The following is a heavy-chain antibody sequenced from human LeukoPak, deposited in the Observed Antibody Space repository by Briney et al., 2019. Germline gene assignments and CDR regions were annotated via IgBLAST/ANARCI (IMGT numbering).Heavy chain of an antibody. CDR3: TTRSGDFWSGFVN. CDR1: GNSLSELS. J-gene: IGHJ4*02. Sequence: ASVKVSCKVSGNSLSELSIQWVRQAPGKGLECIGGFDPEEAKMVYAQNFQGRVTMTEDTSTQTAFMELSGLTSDDTAVYYCTTRSGDFWSGFVNWGQGTLVTVSS. D-gene: IGHD3-3*01. V-gene: IGHV1-24*01. CDR2: FDPEEAKM.